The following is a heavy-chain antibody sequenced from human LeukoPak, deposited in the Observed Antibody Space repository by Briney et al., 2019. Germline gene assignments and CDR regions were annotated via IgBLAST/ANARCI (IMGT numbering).Heavy chain of an antibody. CDR3: VKSPSDGLDV. CDR1: GFTFSSYA. V-gene: IGHV3-64D*09. Sequence: QPGGSLRLSCAASGFTFSSYAMHWVRQAPGKGLEYVSTIFANGDITSYAASVKGRFTTSRDNSKNTLYLQMSSLRPEDTAVYYCVKSPSDGLDVWGQGATVTVS. J-gene: IGHJ6*02. CDR2: IFANGDIT.